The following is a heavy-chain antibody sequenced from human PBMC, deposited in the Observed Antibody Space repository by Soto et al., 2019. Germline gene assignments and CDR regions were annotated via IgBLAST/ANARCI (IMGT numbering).Heavy chain of an antibody. CDR1: GYTFTGYY. CDR2: INPNSGGT. V-gene: IGHV1-2*02. CDR3: ARGSYVFLSGSHNWFDP. J-gene: IGHJ5*02. Sequence: QVQLVQSGAEVKKPGASVKVSCKASGYTFTGYYMHWVRQAPGQGLEWMGWINPNSGGTNYAQKFQGRVTMTRDPSISTAYMEMSRLRSDDTAVYYCARGSYVFLSGSHNWFDPWGQGTLVTVSS. D-gene: IGHD3-3*01.